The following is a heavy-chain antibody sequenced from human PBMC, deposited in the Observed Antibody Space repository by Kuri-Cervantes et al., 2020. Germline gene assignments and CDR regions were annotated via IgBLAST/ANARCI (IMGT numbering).Heavy chain of an antibody. CDR3: AVKGYSYGTHYYYGMDA. D-gene: IGHD5-18*01. CDR1: GYSFTSYW. Sequence: GESLKISCKGSGYSFTSYWIGWVRQMPGKGLEWMGIIYPGDSDTRYSPSFQGQVTISADKSISTAYLQWSSLKASDTAMYYCAVKGYSYGTHYYYGMDAWGQGTTVTVSS. CDR2: IYPGDSDT. V-gene: IGHV5-51*01. J-gene: IGHJ6*02.